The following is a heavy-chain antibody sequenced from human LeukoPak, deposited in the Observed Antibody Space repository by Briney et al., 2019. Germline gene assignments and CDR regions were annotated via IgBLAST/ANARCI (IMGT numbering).Heavy chain of an antibody. CDR1: GGSISSSSYY. Sequence: SETLSLTCTVSGGSISSSSYYWGWIRQPPGKGLEWIGSIYYSGSTYYNPSLKSRVTISVDTSKNQFSLKLSSVTAADTAVYYCARDYDFWSGYLNWFDPWGQGTLVTVSS. D-gene: IGHD3-3*01. V-gene: IGHV4-39*07. J-gene: IGHJ5*02. CDR3: ARDYDFWSGYLNWFDP. CDR2: IYYSGST.